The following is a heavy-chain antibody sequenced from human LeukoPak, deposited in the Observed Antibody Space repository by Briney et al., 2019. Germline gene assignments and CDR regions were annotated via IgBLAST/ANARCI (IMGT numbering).Heavy chain of an antibody. J-gene: IGHJ6*04. V-gene: IGHV4-39*07. CDR1: GGSISSSSYY. CDR3: ARGPTMKMDV. Sequence: SETLSLTCTVSGGSISSSSYYWGWIRQPPGKGLEWIGSIYYSGSTYYNPSLKSRVTISVDTSKNQFSLKLRSVTAADTAVYYCARGPTMKMDVWGKGTTVTVSS. D-gene: IGHD3-22*01. CDR2: IYYSGST.